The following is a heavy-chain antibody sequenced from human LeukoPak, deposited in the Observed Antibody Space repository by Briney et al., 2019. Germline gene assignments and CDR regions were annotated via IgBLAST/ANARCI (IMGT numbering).Heavy chain of an antibody. V-gene: IGHV1-8*01. CDR3: AKDGPYYYYMDF. J-gene: IGHJ6*03. CDR1: GYTFTSYD. CDR2: MNPNSGNT. D-gene: IGHD3/OR15-3a*01. Sequence: ASVKVSCKASGYTFTSYDINWVRQATGQGLEWMGWMNPNSGNTGYAQKFQGRVTMTRNTSISTAYMELSSLRSEDTAVYYCAKDGPYYYYMDFWGKGTTVSVSS.